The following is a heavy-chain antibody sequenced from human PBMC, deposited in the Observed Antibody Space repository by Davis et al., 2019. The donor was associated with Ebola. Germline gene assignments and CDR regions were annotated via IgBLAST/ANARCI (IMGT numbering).Heavy chain of an antibody. CDR1: GFTFRSSW. CDR3: ARELTHYEFWRGSPKGGMDV. D-gene: IGHD3-3*01. V-gene: IGHV3-74*01. CDR2: ITSDGSST. J-gene: IGHJ6*02. Sequence: GESLKISCAASGFTFRSSWMHRVRQVPGKGLVRVSRITSDGSSTSYADFVKGRFTVSRDNARNTLYLQMNSLRAEDTAVYYCARELTHYEFWRGSPKGGMDVWGQGTTVTVSS.